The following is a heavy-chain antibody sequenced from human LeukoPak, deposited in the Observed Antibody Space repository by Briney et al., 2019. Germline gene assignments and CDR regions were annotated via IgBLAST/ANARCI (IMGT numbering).Heavy chain of an antibody. V-gene: IGHV3-7*03. CDR1: GFTFSNYW. Sequence: GGSLRLSCAASGFTFSNYWMSWVRQAPGKGLEWVANIQQDGSEKYYVDSVKGRFTISRDKSKNTMDLQMNSLRVEDTAIYYCARDGMYSSSPAFEYWGQGILVTVSS. CDR3: ARDGMYSSSPAFEY. D-gene: IGHD6-6*01. J-gene: IGHJ4*02. CDR2: IQQDGSEK.